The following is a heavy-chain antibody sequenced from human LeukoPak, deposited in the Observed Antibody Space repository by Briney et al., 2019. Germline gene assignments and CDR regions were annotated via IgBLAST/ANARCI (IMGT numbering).Heavy chain of an antibody. D-gene: IGHD4-11*01. J-gene: IGHJ4*02. CDR2: ISGSGGST. Sequence: GGSLRLSCAASGFTFRNYAMSWVRQAAGKGLEWVSTISGSGGSTYYTDSVKGRFTISRDNSKNTLYLQMNSLRVEDTAVYYCANPTADYNSGYWGQGTLVILSS. V-gene: IGHV3-23*01. CDR1: GFTFRNYA. CDR3: ANPTADYNSGY.